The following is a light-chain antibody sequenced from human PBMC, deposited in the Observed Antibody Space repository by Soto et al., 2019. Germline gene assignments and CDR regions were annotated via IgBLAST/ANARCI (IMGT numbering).Light chain of an antibody. V-gene: IGKV3-20*01. J-gene: IGKJ1*01. Sequence: EIVLTQSPGTLSLSPGEGATLSCRASQSVSGNYLAWYQQKPGQAPSLLMFGASNRATGIPARFSGSGSGTDFTLPISRLEPEDFAVYYCQQYASSPFWTFGQGTKVEVK. CDR3: QQYASSPFWT. CDR1: QSVSGNY. CDR2: GAS.